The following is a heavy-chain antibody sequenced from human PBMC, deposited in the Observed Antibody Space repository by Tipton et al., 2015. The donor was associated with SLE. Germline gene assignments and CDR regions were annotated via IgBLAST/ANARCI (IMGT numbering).Heavy chain of an antibody. CDR3: ARDGDSTGRSYFQH. D-gene: IGHD3-22*01. Sequence: TLSLTCAVSGVSISSSGGYYWTWIRQPPGKGLEWIGNIYYSGSTYYNPSLKSRVTISVDTSKNQFSLKLSSVTAADTAVYYCARDGDSTGRSYFQHWGQGTLVTASS. CDR2: IYYSGST. CDR1: GVSISSSGGYY. J-gene: IGHJ1*01. V-gene: IGHV4-39*07.